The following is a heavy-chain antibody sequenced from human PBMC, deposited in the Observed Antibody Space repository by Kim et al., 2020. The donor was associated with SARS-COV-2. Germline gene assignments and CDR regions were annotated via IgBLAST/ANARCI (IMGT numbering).Heavy chain of an antibody. D-gene: IGHD6-13*01. CDR2: ST. J-gene: IGHJ4*02. V-gene: IGHV3-53*04. CDR3: ARGGVFFDY. Sequence: STYYANPVKGRFTISRHNSQNTLYLQMNSLRAEDTAVYYCARGGVFFDYWGQGTLVTVSS.